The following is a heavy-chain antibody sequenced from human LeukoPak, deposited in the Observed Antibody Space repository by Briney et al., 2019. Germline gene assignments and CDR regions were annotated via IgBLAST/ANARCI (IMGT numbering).Heavy chain of an antibody. V-gene: IGHV3-7*03. CDR2: MKQDGSVK. D-gene: IGHD6-6*01. CDR3: ASIGYSSSSFDY. CDR1: GFTFINYW. Sequence: GGSLRLSCAASGFTFINYWMSWVRQAPGKGLEWVANMKQDGSVKYYVDSMKGRFTISRDNAKNSLYLQMSGLRAEDTAVYFCASIGYSSSSFDYWGQGVLVTVYS. J-gene: IGHJ4*02.